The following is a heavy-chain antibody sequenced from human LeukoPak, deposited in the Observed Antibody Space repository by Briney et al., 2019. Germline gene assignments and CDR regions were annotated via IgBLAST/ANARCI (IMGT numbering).Heavy chain of an antibody. CDR2: FYYSGCT. V-gene: IGHV4-59*02. CDR3: ARHSSGWHFDS. Sequence: SETLSLTCSVSGVSVSNHYWSWIRQPPGKGLEWIGWFYYSGCTYFNPSLGSRVTISADTSRNHLSLNLRSLTAADTAVYYCARHSSGWHFDSWGQGALVTVSS. CDR1: GVSVSNHY. D-gene: IGHD6-19*01. J-gene: IGHJ4*02.